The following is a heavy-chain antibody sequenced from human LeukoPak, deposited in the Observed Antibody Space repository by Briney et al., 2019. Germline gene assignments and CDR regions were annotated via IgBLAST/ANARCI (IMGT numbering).Heavy chain of an antibody. Sequence: GRSLRLSCAASGFTFDDYAMHWVRQATGKGVEWVSGISWNSGRIVYADSVKGRFTISRYNAKNSLYLQMNSLRAEDMALYYCAKSYYYGSGSPDDAFDIWGQGTMVTVSS. J-gene: IGHJ3*02. CDR3: AKSYYYGSGSPDDAFDI. CDR1: GFTFDDYA. CDR2: ISWNSGRI. D-gene: IGHD3-10*01. V-gene: IGHV3-9*03.